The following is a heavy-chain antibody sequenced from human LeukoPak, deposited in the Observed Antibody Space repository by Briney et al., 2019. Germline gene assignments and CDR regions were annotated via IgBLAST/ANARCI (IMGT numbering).Heavy chain of an antibody. J-gene: IGHJ4*02. D-gene: IGHD6-6*01. Sequence: PGGSLRLSCTASGFTFSNFAMTWVRQAPGKGLDWVSTISPTSGTTFYADSVKGPFTISRDNSKSTVYLQMNSLRPEDTALYYCANLVRSSSREYWGQGKLVTVSS. V-gene: IGHV3-23*01. CDR3: ANLVRSSSREY. CDR2: ISPTSGTT. CDR1: GFTFSNFA.